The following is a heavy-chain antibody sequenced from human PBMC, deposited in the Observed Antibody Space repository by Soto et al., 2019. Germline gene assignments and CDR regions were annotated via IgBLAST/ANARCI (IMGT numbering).Heavy chain of an antibody. D-gene: IGHD1-26*01. V-gene: IGHV1-8*01. CDR3: ASSPVGATLDAFDI. CDR1: GYAFTSYD. J-gene: IGHJ3*02. CDR2: MNPNSGNT. Sequence: GASVKVSCKASGYAFTSYDINWVRQATGQGLEWMGWMNPNSGNTGYAQKFQGRVTMTRNTSISTAYMELSSLRSEDTAVYYCASSPVGATLDAFDIWGQGTMVTVSS.